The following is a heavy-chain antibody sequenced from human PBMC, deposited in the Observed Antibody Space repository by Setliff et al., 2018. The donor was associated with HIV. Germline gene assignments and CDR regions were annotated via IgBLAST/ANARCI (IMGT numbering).Heavy chain of an antibody. Sequence: SETLSLTCAVSGYSISSGYYWGWIRQPPGKGLEWIGYIYYSGSTKRNPSLKSRVTISLDTSKNQFSLKLTSVTAADTAVYYCARYSPRGYTLTGPYWGQGTLVTVSS. V-gene: IGHV4-61*01. J-gene: IGHJ4*02. CDR2: IYYSGST. CDR1: GYSISSGYY. CDR3: ARYSPRGYTLTGPY. D-gene: IGHD6-25*01.